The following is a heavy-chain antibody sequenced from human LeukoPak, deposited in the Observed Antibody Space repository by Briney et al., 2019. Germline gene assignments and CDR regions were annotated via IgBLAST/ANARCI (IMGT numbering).Heavy chain of an antibody. D-gene: IGHD3-9*01. CDR1: GFTFSSYA. CDR2: ISGSGGST. V-gene: IGHV3-23*01. CDR3: AKGDCSSTSCPSYYDILTGYGRPGAIFDY. J-gene: IGHJ4*02. Sequence: PGGSLRLSCAASGFTFSSYAMSWVRQAPGKGLEWVSAISGSGGSTYYADSVKGRFTISRDNSKNTLYLQMNSLRAEDTAVYYCAKGDCSSTSCPSYYDILTGYGRPGAIFDYWGQGTLVTVSS.